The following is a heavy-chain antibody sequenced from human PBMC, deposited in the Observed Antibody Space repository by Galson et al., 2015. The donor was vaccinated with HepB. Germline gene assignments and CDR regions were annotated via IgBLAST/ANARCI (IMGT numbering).Heavy chain of an antibody. J-gene: IGHJ4*02. CDR2: IGSKANNYAT. D-gene: IGHD5-12*01. CDR3: TRLGDLSGYSSC. V-gene: IGHV3-73*01. CDR1: GFTFSGSA. Sequence: LRLSCAGSGFTFSGSAIHWVRQASGKGLEWIGRIGSKANNYATAYTASVKGRFTISRDDSKNMAYLQMNRLRTEDTAVYYCTRLGDLSGYSSCWGQGTLVTVSS.